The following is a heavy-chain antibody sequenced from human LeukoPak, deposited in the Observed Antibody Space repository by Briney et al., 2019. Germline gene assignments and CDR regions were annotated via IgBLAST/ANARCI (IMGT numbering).Heavy chain of an antibody. CDR1: GYSFTSYW. J-gene: IGHJ4*02. CDR3: ARGYCSDGSCYGFDY. CDR2: IYPGDSDT. D-gene: IGHD2-15*01. V-gene: IGHV5-51*01. Sequence: GESLKISCKGSGYSFTSYWIGWVRQTPGKGLEWMGIIYPGDSDTRYSPSFQGQVTISADKSISTAYLQWSSLKASATAMYYCARGYCSDGSCYGFDYWGQGTLVTVSS.